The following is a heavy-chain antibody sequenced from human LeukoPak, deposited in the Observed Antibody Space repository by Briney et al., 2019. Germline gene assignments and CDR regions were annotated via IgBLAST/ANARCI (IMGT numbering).Heavy chain of an antibody. CDR3: ARGRYYYDSSGYPTPGY. CDR1: GFTFSSYS. D-gene: IGHD3-22*01. CDR2: ISSSSSYI. V-gene: IGHV3-21*01. Sequence: GGSLRLSCAAYGFTFSSYSMNWVRQAPGKGLEWVSSISSSSSYIYYPDSVKGRFTISRDNAKNSLYLQMNSLRAEDTAVYYCARGRYYYDSSGYPTPGYWGQGTLVTVSS. J-gene: IGHJ4*02.